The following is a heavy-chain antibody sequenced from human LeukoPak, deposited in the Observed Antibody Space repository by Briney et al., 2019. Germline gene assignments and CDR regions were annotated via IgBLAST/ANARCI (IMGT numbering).Heavy chain of an antibody. V-gene: IGHV4-39*01. Sequence: SETLSLTCTVSGGSISSSSYYWGWIRQPPGKGLEWIGSIYYSGSTYYNPSLRSRVTISVDTSKNQFSLKLSSVTAADTAVYYCARGELGDFDYWGQGTLVTVSS. J-gene: IGHJ4*02. D-gene: IGHD1-26*01. CDR3: ARGELGDFDY. CDR1: GGSISSSSYY. CDR2: IYYSGST.